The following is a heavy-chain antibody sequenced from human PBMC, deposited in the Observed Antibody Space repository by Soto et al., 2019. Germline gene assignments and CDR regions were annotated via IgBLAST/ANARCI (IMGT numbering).Heavy chain of an antibody. J-gene: IGHJ5*02. CDR3: ARRRYYDSSGYSVSWFDP. Sequence: PGESLRISCKGSGYSFTSYWISWVRQMPGKGLEWMGRIDPSDSYTNYSPSFQGHVTISADKSISTAYLQWSSLKASDTAMYYCARRRYYDSSGYSVSWFDPWGQGTLVTVSS. CDR2: IDPSDSYT. V-gene: IGHV5-10-1*01. D-gene: IGHD3-22*01. CDR1: GYSFTSYW.